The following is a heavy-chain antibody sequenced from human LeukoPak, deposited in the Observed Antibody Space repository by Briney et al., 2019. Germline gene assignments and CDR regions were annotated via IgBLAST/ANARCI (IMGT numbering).Heavy chain of an antibody. CDR3: TRQSQACSTGSCYVVS. D-gene: IGHD2-15*01. J-gene: IGHJ5*01. CDR1: GYTFRSYW. V-gene: IGHV5-51*01. CDR2: IYPGDSDT. Sequence: GESLKISCEGSGYTFRSYWIGWVRQMPGKDLEWMGMIYPGDSDTRYSPSFQGQVTSSADLSLHTAYLQWSSLEASDTAIYYCTRQSQACSTGSCYVVSWGQGTQVTVSS.